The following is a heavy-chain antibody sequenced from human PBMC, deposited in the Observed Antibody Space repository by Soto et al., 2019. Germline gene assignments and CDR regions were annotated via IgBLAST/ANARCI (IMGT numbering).Heavy chain of an antibody. J-gene: IGHJ6*02. CDR2: IFYSGST. Sequence: PSETLSLTCTVSGGSVSSGSHYWSWIRQPPGKGLEWIGQIFYSGSTNYNPPLKSRVTISVDTSKNQFSLELSSVTAADTAVYFCARDFCGGDCSDDYYYSAMDVWGQGTTVTVSS. V-gene: IGHV4-61*01. D-gene: IGHD2-21*02. CDR1: GGSVSSGSHY. CDR3: ARDFCGGDCSDDYYYSAMDV.